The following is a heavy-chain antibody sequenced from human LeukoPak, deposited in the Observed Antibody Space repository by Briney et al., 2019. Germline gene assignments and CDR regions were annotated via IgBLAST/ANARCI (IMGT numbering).Heavy chain of an antibody. J-gene: IGHJ4*02. V-gene: IGHV1-69*05. D-gene: IGHD6-19*01. CDR3: ARQGSSGWWVFGY. CDR2: IIPIFGTA. CDR1: GGTFSSYA. Sequence: SVKVSCKASGGTFSSYAISWVRQAPGQGLEWMGGIIPIFGTANYAQKFQGRVTITTDESTSTAYMGLSSLRSEDTAVYYCARQGSSGWWVFGYWGQGTLVTVSS.